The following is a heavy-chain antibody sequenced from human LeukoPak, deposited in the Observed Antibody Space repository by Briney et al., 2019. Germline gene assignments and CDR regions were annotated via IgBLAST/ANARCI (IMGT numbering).Heavy chain of an antibody. CDR3: SCYEQLGHYYYYYMDV. CDR2: ISPSGGST. CDR1: GYTFTSYY. Sequence: ASVKVSCKASGYTFTSYYMHWVRQAPGQGLEWMGIISPSGGSTTYAQKFQGRVTMTRDMSTTTVNMELSSLRSEDTAVYYCSCYEQLGHYYYYYMDVWGKGTRPPSP. D-gene: IGHD6-6*01. J-gene: IGHJ6*03. V-gene: IGHV1-46*01.